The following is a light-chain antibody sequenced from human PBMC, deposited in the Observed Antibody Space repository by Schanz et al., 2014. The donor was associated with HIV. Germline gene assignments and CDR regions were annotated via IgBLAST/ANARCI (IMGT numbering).Light chain of an antibody. CDR1: AFNIGQNY. J-gene: IGLJ2*01. Sequence: QSVLTQPPSMSAAPGQRVTISCAGSAFNIGQNYVSWFQQFPGTAPKLLIYVNHQRPSDIPDRFSGSKTGTSATLAIVGLKTGDEADYYCATWDSTLSAVVFGGGTKLTVL. CDR2: VNH. CDR3: ATWDSTLSAVV. V-gene: IGLV1-51*01.